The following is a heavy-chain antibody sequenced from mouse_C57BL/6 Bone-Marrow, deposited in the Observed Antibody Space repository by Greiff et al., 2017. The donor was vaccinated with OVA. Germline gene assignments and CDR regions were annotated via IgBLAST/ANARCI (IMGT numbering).Heavy chain of an antibody. Sequence: QVQLQQPGAELVKPGASVKLSCKASGYTFTSYWMQWVKQRPGQGLEWIGEIDPSDSYTNYNQKFKGKATLTVDTSSSTAYMQLSSLTSEDSAVYYCARDDYDWFAYWGQGTLVTVSA. CDR2: IDPSDSYT. CDR1: GYTFTSYW. J-gene: IGHJ3*01. V-gene: IGHV1-50*01. CDR3: ARDDYDWFAY. D-gene: IGHD2-4*01.